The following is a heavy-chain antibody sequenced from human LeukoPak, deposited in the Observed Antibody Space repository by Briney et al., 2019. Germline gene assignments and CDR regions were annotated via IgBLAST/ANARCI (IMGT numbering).Heavy chain of an antibody. CDR3: AKDISAADAEYFQH. V-gene: IGHV3-48*04. Sequence: GGSLRLSCAASGFTFSNYTMNWVRQAPGKGLEWVSSISSNGRAIYYADSLKGRFTISRDNAKNSLYLQMNSLRAEDTALYYCAKDISAADAEYFQHWGQGTLVTVSS. D-gene: IGHD2-2*01. CDR1: GFTFSNYT. CDR2: ISSNGRAI. J-gene: IGHJ1*01.